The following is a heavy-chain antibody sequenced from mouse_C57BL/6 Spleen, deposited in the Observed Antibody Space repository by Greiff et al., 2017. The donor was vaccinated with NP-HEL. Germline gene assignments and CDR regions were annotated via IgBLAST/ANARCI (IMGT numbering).Heavy chain of an antibody. J-gene: IGHJ2*01. CDR3: ARGVYYFDY. Sequence: DVKLVESEGGLVQPGSSMKLSCTASGFTFSDYYMAWVRQVPEKGLEWVANINYDGSSTYYLDSLKSRFISSRDNAKNILYLQMSSLKSEDTATYYCARGVYYFDYWGQGTTLTVSS. V-gene: IGHV5-16*01. CDR1: GFTFSDYY. CDR2: INYDGSST.